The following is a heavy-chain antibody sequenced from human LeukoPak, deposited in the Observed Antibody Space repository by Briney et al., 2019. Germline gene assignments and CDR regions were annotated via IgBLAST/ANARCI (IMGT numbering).Heavy chain of an antibody. V-gene: IGHV3-33*01. CDR2: IWYDGSNK. CDR3: ARGGQLWFGEVDY. CDR1: GFTFSSYG. J-gene: IGHJ4*02. Sequence: PGRSLRLSCAASGFTFSSYGMHWVRQAPGQGLEWVAVIWYDGSNKYYADSVKGRFTISRDNSKNTLYLQMNSLRAEDTAVYYCARGGQLWFGEVDYWGQGTLVTVSS. D-gene: IGHD3-10*01.